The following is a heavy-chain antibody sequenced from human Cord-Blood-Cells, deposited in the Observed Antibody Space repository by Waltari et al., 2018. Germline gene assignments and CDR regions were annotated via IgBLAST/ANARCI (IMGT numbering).Heavy chain of an antibody. CDR1: GGSFRGYY. CDR3: ARELDCSSTSCYYYGMDV. CDR2: INHSGST. J-gene: IGHJ6*02. Sequence: QVQLQQWGAGLLKPSATLSLTCAVYGGSFRGYYWSWIRQPPGKGLEWIGEINHSGSTNYNPSLKSRVTISVDTSKNQFSLKLSSVTAADTAVYYCARELDCSSTSCYYYGMDVWGQGTTVTVSS. V-gene: IGHV4-34*01. D-gene: IGHD2-2*01.